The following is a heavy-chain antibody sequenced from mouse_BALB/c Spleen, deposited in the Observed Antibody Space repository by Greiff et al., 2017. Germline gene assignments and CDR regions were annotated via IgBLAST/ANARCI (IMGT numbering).Heavy chain of an antibody. J-gene: IGHJ2*01. CDR2: IYPGNSDT. CDR3: TRYGGGDITTVVEGYFDY. D-gene: IGHD1-1*01. CDR1: GYSFTSYW. Sequence: VQLQQSGTVLARPGASVKMSCKASGYSFTSYWMHWVKQRPGQGLEWIGAIYPGNSDTSYNQKFKGKAKLTAVTSASTAYMELSSLTNEDSAVYYCTRYGGGDITTVVEGYFDYWGQGTTLTVSS. V-gene: IGHV1-5*01.